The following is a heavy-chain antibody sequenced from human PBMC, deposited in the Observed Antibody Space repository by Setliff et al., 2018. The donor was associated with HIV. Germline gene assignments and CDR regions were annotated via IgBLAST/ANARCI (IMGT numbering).Heavy chain of an antibody. J-gene: IGHJ6*03. D-gene: IGHD3-10*01. CDR3: ARDGPGSSYYYHYMDV. CDR2: IYTSGST. CDR1: GGFISSYY. V-gene: IGHV4-4*07. Sequence: SETLSLTCTVSGGFISSYYWSWIRQPAGKGLEWIGRIYTSGSTNYNPSLKSRVTMSVDTSRNQFSLKLSSVTAADTAVYYCARDGPGSSYYYHYMDVWGKGTTVTVSS.